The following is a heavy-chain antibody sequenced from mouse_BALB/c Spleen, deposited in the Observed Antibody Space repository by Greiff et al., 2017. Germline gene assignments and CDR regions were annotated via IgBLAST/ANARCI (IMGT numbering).Heavy chain of an antibody. Sequence: QVHVKQSGPQLVRPGASVKISCKASGYSFTSYWMHWVKQRPGQGLEWIGMIDPSDSETRLNQKFKDKATLTVDKSSSTAYMQLSSPTSEDSAVYYCARSGAGAYAIDYWGQGTSVTVSS. D-gene: IGHD3-3*01. V-gene: IGHV1S127*01. CDR3: ARSGAGAYAIDY. J-gene: IGHJ4*01. CDR1: GYSFTSYW. CDR2: IDPSDSET.